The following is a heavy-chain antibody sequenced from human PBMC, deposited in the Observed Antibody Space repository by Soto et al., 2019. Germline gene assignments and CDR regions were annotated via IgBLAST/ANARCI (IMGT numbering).Heavy chain of an antibody. J-gene: IGHJ6*02. CDR1: GFTFSSYA. D-gene: IGHD2-2*01. V-gene: IGHV3-23*01. CDR3: AKGGLVVVPAAMMWDGHYYYYYGMDV. CDR2: ISGSGGST. Sequence: GGSLRLSCAASGFTFSSYAMSWVRQAPGKGLEWVSAISGSGGSTYYADSVKGRFTISRDNSKNTLYLQMNSLRAEDTAVYYCAKGGLVVVPAAMMWDGHYYYYYGMDVWGQGTTVTVSS.